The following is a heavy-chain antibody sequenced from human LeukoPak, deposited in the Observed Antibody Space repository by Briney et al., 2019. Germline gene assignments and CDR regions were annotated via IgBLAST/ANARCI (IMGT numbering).Heavy chain of an antibody. Sequence: SETLSLTCTVSGGSIGSYYWSWIRQPPGKGLEWIGYIYYSGSTNYNPSLKSRVTISVDTSKNQFSLKLSSVTAADTAVYYCAQGGYCSGGSCYYFDYWGQGTLVTVSS. CDR1: GGSIGSYY. V-gene: IGHV4-59*08. D-gene: IGHD2-15*01. J-gene: IGHJ4*02. CDR2: IYYSGST. CDR3: AQGGYCSGGSCYYFDY.